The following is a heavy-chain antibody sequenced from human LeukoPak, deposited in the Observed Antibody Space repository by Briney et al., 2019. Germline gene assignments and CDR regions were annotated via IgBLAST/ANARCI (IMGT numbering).Heavy chain of an antibody. CDR1: GFTFSSYA. Sequence: TGGSLRLSCAASGFTFSSYAMSWVRQAPGKGLEWVSAISGSGGSTYYADSVKGRFTISRDNSKNTLYLQMNSLRAEDTAVYYCAKASLGYCSGGSCSPYDYWGQGTLVTVSS. CDR3: AKASLGYCSGGSCSPYDY. D-gene: IGHD2-15*01. J-gene: IGHJ4*02. V-gene: IGHV3-23*01. CDR2: ISGSGGST.